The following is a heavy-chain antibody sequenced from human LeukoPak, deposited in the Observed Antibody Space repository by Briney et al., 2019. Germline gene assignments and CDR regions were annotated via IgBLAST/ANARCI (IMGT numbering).Heavy chain of an antibody. CDR3: ASVNGDGAEYFQH. D-gene: IGHD2-21*01. J-gene: IGHJ1*01. Sequence: GGSLRLSCAASGFTFSSYWMSWVRQAPGKGLEWVANIKEDGTEKYYVDSVKGRFTISRDNVKNSLYLQMDSLRVEDTAVYYCASVNGDGAEYFQHWGQGTLVTVSS. V-gene: IGHV3-7*01. CDR1: GFTFSSYW. CDR2: IKEDGTEK.